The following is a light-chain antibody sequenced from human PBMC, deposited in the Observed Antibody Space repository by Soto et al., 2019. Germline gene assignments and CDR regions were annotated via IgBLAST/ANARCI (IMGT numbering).Light chain of an antibody. CDR2: DAS. Sequence: DIVLTQSPATLSLSPGERATLSCRASQIVGSYLAWYQQKPGQTPSLLIFDASNRATGIPARFTGSGSGTDSTPTISTLEPEDVAVYYWQQRSDWPWTFGQGTKVEIK. J-gene: IGKJ1*01. CDR3: QQRSDWPWT. CDR1: QIVGSY. V-gene: IGKV3-11*01.